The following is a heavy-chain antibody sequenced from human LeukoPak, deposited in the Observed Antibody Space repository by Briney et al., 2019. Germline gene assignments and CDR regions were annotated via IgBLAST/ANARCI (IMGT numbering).Heavy chain of an antibody. Sequence: GESLKISCKGSGYSFTSYWIGWVRQMPGKGLEWMGIIYPGDSDTRYSPSFQGQVTISADKSISTAYLQWSSLKASDTAMYYCARQGYDSSVLDAFDIWGQGTMVTVSS. D-gene: IGHD3-22*01. CDR2: IYPGDSDT. V-gene: IGHV5-51*01. CDR3: ARQGYDSSVLDAFDI. J-gene: IGHJ3*02. CDR1: GYSFTSYW.